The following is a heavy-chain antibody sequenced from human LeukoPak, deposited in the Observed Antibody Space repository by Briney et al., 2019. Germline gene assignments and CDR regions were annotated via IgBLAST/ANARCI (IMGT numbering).Heavy chain of an antibody. D-gene: IGHD1-14*01. J-gene: IGHJ2*01. CDR1: GFTFSNYG. CDR3: AKDSGSGRFDL. Sequence: GGSLRLSCAASGFTFSNYGMHWVRQAPGKGLEWVTVISYDGSNKYYADSVKGRFTISRDNSKNTLYLQMNSLRAEDTAVYFCAKDSGSGRFDLWGRGTLVTVSS. V-gene: IGHV3-30*18. CDR2: ISYDGSNK.